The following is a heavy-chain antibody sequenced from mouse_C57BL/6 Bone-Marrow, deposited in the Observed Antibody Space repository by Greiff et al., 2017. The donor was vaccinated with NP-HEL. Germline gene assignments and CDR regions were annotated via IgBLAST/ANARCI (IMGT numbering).Heavy chain of an antibody. CDR3: ARSYGSSYGFAY. V-gene: IGHV3-5*01. J-gene: IGHJ3*01. D-gene: IGHD1-1*01. CDR1: GISITTGNYR. Sequence: DVKLVESGPGLVKPSQTVFLTCTVTGISITTGNYRWSWIRPFPGNKLEWIGYIYYSGTITYNPSLTSRTTITRDTPKNQFFLEMNSLTAEDTATYYCARSYGSSYGFAYWGQGTLVTVSA. CDR2: IYYSGTI.